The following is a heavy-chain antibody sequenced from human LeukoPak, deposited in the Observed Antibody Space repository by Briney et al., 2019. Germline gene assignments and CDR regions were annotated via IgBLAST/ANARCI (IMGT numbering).Heavy chain of an antibody. CDR1: GYTFTIYG. V-gene: IGHV1-18*04. CDR2: ISAYNGNT. J-gene: IGHJ5*02. Sequence: GASVKVSYKASGYTFTIYGISWVRQAPGQGREGMGWISAYNGNTNYTQKLQGRVTIATDTSTSTAYMELRSLRSDDTAVYYCAFGGGGWYRKGWFDHWGQGTLVTVSS. CDR3: AFGGGGWYRKGWFDH. D-gene: IGHD2-15*01.